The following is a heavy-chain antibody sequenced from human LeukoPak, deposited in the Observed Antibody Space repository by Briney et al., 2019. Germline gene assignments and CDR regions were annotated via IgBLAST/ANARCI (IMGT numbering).Heavy chain of an antibody. CDR1: GYTFTGYY. J-gene: IGHJ3*02. V-gene: IGHV1-2*06. CDR2: INPNSGGT. D-gene: IGHD2-15*01. Sequence: ASVKVSCKASGYTFTGYYMHWVRQAPGQGLEWMGRINPNSGGTNYAQKFQGRVTMTRDTSISTAYMELSRLRSEDTAVYYCAREGYCSGGSCNYPPGPIDAFDIWGQGTMVTVSS. CDR3: AREGYCSGGSCNYPPGPIDAFDI.